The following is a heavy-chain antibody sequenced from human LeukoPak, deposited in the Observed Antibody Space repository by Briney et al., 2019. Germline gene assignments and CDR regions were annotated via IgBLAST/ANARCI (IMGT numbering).Heavy chain of an antibody. V-gene: IGHV1-58*02. Sequence: SVKVSCKASGFTFTSSAMQWVRQARGQRLEWIGWIVVGSGNTNYAQKFQERVTITRDMSTSTAYMELSSLRFEDTAVYYCAADSGYDQYYYYGMDVWGQGTTVTVSS. CDR3: AADSGYDQYYYYGMDV. D-gene: IGHD5-12*01. CDR1: GFTFTSSA. CDR2: IVVGSGNT. J-gene: IGHJ6*02.